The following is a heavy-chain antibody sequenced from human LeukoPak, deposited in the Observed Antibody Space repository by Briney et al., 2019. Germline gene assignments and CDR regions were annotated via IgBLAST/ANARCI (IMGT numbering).Heavy chain of an antibody. CDR3: ARGRGTLRLKSIGSYYFDY. CDR2: INHSGST. Sequence: PSETLSLTCAVYGGSFSGYYWSWIRQPPGEGLEWIGEINHSGSTNYNPSLKSRVTISVDTSKNQFSLKLSSVTAADTAVYYCARGRGTLRLKSIGSYYFDYWGQGTLVTVSS. J-gene: IGHJ4*02. D-gene: IGHD3-10*01. V-gene: IGHV4-34*01. CDR1: GGSFSGYY.